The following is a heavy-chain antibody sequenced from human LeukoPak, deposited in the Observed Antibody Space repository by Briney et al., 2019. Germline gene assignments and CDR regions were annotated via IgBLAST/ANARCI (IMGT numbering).Heavy chain of an antibody. J-gene: IGHJ4*02. CDR1: GFTFSDYA. CDR2: INSGGAI. Sequence: GGSLILSCAASGFTFSDYAMTCVRHAPGRGLEWVSTINSGGAINYADSVKGRFTISRDNPKNTLYLQMNSLRAEDTAVYYCAKRGSYSSSFTSTFDYWGQGTLVTVSS. CDR3: AKRGSYSSSFTSTFDY. V-gene: IGHV3-23*01. D-gene: IGHD6-6*01.